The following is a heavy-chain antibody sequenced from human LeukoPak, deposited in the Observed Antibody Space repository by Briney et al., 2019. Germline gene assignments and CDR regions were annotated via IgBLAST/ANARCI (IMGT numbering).Heavy chain of an antibody. J-gene: IGHJ6*03. CDR2: ISRSSSYI. CDR3: ARGVHDSSGYSYYYYYYMDV. V-gene: IGHV3-21*01. Sequence: PGGSLRLSCAASGFTFSSYSMNGVRQAPGKGLEWVSAISRSSSYIYYADSVKGRFTISRDNAKNSLYLQMNSLRAEDTAVYYCARGVHDSSGYSYYYYYYMDVWGKGATVTVSS. D-gene: IGHD3-22*01. CDR1: GFTFSSYS.